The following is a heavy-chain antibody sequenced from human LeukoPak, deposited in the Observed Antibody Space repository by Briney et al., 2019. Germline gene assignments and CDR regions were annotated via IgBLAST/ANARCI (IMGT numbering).Heavy chain of an antibody. CDR2: ISGSGGST. CDR1: GFTFSSYA. CDR3: AKDGFSRSPLLWFGGEAWYFDY. D-gene: IGHD3-10*01. J-gene: IGHJ4*02. Sequence: GGSLRLSCAASGFTFSSYAMSWVRQAPGKGLEWVSAISGSGGSTYYADSVKGRFTISRDNSKNTLYLQMNGLRAKDTAVYYCAKDGFSRSPLLWFGGEAWYFDYWGQGTLVTVSS. V-gene: IGHV3-23*01.